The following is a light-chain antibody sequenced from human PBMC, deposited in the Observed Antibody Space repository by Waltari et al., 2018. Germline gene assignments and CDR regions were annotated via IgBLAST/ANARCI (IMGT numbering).Light chain of an antibody. V-gene: IGKV3-20*01. J-gene: IGKJ1*01. CDR3: QHYVSLPAT. CDR2: HAS. CDR1: HSISKY. Sequence: SCRASHSISKYLAWYQQKPGQAPRLLIYHASSRSTGIPDRFSGSGFGTDFSLTISRLEPEDFAVYYCQHYVSLPATFGQGTKLEIK.